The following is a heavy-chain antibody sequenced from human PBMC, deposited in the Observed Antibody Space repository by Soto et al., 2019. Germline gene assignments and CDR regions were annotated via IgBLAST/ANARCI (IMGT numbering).Heavy chain of an antibody. CDR3: ARDGLWFGELLIDYYYYGMDV. Sequence: QVQLVQSGAEVKKPGASVKVSCKASGYTFTSYGISWVRQAPGQGLEWMGWISAYNGNTNYAQKLQDRVTMTTDTSTSTAYMELRSLRSDDTAVYYCARDGLWFGELLIDYYYYGMDVWGQGTTVTVSS. D-gene: IGHD3-10*01. V-gene: IGHV1-18*01. J-gene: IGHJ6*02. CDR2: ISAYNGNT. CDR1: GYTFTSYG.